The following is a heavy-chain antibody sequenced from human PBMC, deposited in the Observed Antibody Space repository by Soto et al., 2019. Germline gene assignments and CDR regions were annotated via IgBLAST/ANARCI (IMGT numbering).Heavy chain of an antibody. J-gene: IGHJ6*02. CDR3: ARDVGSSSWYPYYYGMDV. V-gene: IGHV4-34*01. CDR1: GGSFSGYY. CDR2: IYHSGST. Sequence: PSETLSLTCAVYGGSFSGYYWSWIRQPPGKGLEWIGEIYHSGSTNYNPSLKSRVTISVDKSKNQFSLKLSSVTAADTAVYYCARDVGSSSWYPYYYGMDVWGQGTTVTVSS. D-gene: IGHD6-13*01.